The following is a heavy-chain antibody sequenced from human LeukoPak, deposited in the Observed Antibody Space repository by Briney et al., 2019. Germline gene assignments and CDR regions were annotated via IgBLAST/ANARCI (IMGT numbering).Heavy chain of an antibody. CDR3: ARSDYGGLFDY. V-gene: IGHV4-59*01. J-gene: IGHJ4*02. CDR1: GGSISSYY. Sequence: SETLSLTCTVSGGSISSYYWSWIRQPPGKGLEWIGYIYYSGSTNYNPSLKSRVTIPVDTSKNQFSLKLSSVTAADTAVYYCARSDYGGLFDYWGQGTLVTVSS. D-gene: IGHD4-23*01. CDR2: IYYSGST.